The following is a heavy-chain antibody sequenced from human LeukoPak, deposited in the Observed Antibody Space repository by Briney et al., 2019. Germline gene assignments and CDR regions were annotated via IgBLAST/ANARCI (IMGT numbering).Heavy chain of an antibody. J-gene: IGHJ4*02. CDR3: ARILWFGELFHSVFDY. Sequence: GASVKVSCKASGGTFSSYAISWVRQAPGQGLEWMGWINPNSGGTNYAQKFQGRVTMTRDTSISTAYMELSRLRSDDTAVYYCARILWFGELFHSVFDYWGQGTLVTVSS. V-gene: IGHV1-2*02. D-gene: IGHD3-10*01. CDR1: GGTFSSYA. CDR2: INPNSGGT.